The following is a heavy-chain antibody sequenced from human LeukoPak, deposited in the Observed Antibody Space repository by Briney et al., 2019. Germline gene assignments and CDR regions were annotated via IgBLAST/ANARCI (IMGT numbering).Heavy chain of an antibody. J-gene: IGHJ4*02. V-gene: IGHV4-30-4*08. D-gene: IGHD3-3*01. CDR3: ARPINDXWXPXFXX. CDR1: GDSISSGDYY. Sequence: SQTLSLTCTVSGDSISSGDYYWSWIRQPPGKGLEWIGYIYYSGSTYYNPSLKSRVTISVDTSKNQFSLKLNSVTAADTAVYYCARPINDXWXPXFXXWGQXTLV. CDR2: IYYSGST.